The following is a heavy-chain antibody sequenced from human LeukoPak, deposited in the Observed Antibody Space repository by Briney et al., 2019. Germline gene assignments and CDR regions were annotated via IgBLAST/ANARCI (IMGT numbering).Heavy chain of an antibody. CDR2: ISYDGSNK. CDR3: ARAASGLDYTGDY. CDR1: GFTFSSYG. V-gene: IGHV3-30*03. D-gene: IGHD4-11*01. Sequence: GRSLRLSCAASGFTFSSYGMHWVRQAPGKGLEWVAVISYDGSNKHYADSVKGRFTISRDNSKNTLYLQMNSLRAEDTAVYYCARAASGLDYTGDYWGQGALVTVSS. J-gene: IGHJ4*02.